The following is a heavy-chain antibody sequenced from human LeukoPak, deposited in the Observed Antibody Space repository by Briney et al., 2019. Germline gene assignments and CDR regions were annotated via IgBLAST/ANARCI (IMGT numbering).Heavy chain of an antibody. CDR3: ARTFGYCSTTSCSKPFDI. D-gene: IGHD2-2*01. V-gene: IGHV1-2*02. J-gene: IGHJ3*02. Sequence: GSSVKVSCKASGYTFTDQFMHWMRQAPGQGLEWMGWINPNSGVTNYAQKFQGRVTMSRDTSISTAYIELNRLTSDDTAVYYCARTFGYCSTTSCSKPFDIWGQGTMVTVSS. CDR2: INPNSGVT. CDR1: GYTFTDQF.